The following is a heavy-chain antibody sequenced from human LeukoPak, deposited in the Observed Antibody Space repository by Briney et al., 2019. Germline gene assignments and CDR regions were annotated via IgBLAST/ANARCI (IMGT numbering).Heavy chain of an antibody. V-gene: IGHV1-2*02. CDR2: IHPRSGDT. CDR3: ARDGEYGTGSYYRGSFDY. D-gene: IGHD3-10*01. Sequence: GASVKVSCKASGYSFTAFYIHWVRQAPGQGLEWMGWIHPRSGDTIYAQKFQGRVTMARDTSISTVYMDLSSLGSDDTSVYYCARDGEYGTGSYYRGSFDYWGQGILVTVSS. J-gene: IGHJ4*02. CDR1: GYSFTAFY.